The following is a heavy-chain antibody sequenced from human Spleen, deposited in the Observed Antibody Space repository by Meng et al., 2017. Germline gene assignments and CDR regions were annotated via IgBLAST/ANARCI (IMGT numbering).Heavy chain of an antibody. CDR2: IYWDDDK. Sequence: QITLKESGPALVNPTQTLTLTCTFSGFSLNSDEVCVGWFRQSPGKAPEWLALIYWDDDKRYSPSLKSRLTITKDTSKNHVVLTMTNMDPVDTATYYCAHSWGSGYYFGPLDYWGQGTLVTVSS. J-gene: IGHJ4*02. CDR3: AHSWGSGYYFGPLDY. V-gene: IGHV2-5*02. D-gene: IGHD3-22*01. CDR1: GFSLNSDEVC.